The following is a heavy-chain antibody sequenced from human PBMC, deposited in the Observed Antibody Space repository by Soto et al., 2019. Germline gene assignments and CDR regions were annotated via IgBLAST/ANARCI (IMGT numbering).Heavy chain of an antibody. J-gene: IGHJ4*02. Sequence: GGSLRLSCAASGFPFSTYAMHWVRQAPGKGLEWVAVVWYDGTDKNYADSVKGRFTISRDNSKSTLYLQMDHLRVEDTGVYHCARTDCSSSDWPRDFVGAVTMDYWGQGTPVTVS. CDR3: ARTDCSSSDWPRDFVGAVTMDY. CDR1: GFPFSTYA. V-gene: IGHV3-33*01. CDR2: VWYDGTDK. D-gene: IGHD2-2*01.